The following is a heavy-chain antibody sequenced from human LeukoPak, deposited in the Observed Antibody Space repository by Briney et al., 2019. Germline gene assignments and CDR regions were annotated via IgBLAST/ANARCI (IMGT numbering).Heavy chain of an antibody. CDR2: IKQDGSEK. Sequence: PGGSLRLSCEASGFTFGSHAMYWVRQAPGKGLEGVANIKQDGSEKYYVDSVKGRFTISRDNAKNSLYLQMNSLRAEDTAVYYCAREGRGIAACPDYWGQGTLVTVSS. V-gene: IGHV3-7*01. J-gene: IGHJ4*02. D-gene: IGHD6-25*01. CDR1: GFTFGSHA. CDR3: AREGRGIAACPDY.